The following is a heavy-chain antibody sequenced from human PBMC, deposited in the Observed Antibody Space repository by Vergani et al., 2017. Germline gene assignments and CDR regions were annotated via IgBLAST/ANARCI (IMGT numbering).Heavy chain of an antibody. V-gene: IGHV1-69*01. CDR2: IIPIFGTA. J-gene: IGHJ4*02. D-gene: IGHD3-10*01. Sequence: QVQLVQSGAEVKKPGSSVKVSCKASGGTFSSYAISWVRQAPGQGLEWMGGIIPIFGTANYAQTFQGRVTITADESTSTAYMELSSLRSEDTAVYYCAKTHRTYGSGSYYKRGFDYWGQGTLVTVSS. CDR3: AKTHRTYGSGSYYKRGFDY. CDR1: GGTFSSYA.